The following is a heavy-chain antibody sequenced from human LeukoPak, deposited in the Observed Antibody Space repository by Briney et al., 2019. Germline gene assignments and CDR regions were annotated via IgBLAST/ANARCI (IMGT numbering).Heavy chain of an antibody. CDR3: ARGVGYCSGGSCDY. D-gene: IGHD2-15*01. CDR1: GGTFSSYA. V-gene: IGHV1-69*04. Sequence: WVKVSCKASGGTFSSYAISWVRQAPGQGLEWMGRIIPILGIANYAQKFQGRVTITADKSTSTAYMELSSLRSEDTAVYYCARGVGYCSGGSCDYWGQGTLVTVSS. J-gene: IGHJ4*02. CDR2: IIPILGIA.